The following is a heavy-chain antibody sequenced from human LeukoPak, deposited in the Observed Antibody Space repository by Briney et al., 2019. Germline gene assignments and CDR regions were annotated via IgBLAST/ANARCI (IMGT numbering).Heavy chain of an antibody. CDR1: GFTFSDYY. V-gene: IGHV3-11*04. CDR3: ARDAHDIVVVPGFFGY. Sequence: GGSLRLSCAASGFTFSDYYMSWIRQAPGKGLEWVSYISSSGSTIYYADSVKGRFTISRDNAKNSLYLQMNSLRAEDTAVYYCARDAHDIVVVPGFFGYWGQGTLVTVSS. J-gene: IGHJ4*02. D-gene: IGHD2-2*01. CDR2: ISSSGSTI.